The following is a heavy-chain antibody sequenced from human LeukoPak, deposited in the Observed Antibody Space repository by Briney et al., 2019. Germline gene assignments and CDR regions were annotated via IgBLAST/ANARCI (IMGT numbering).Heavy chain of an antibody. Sequence: PSETLSLTCAVYGGSFSGYYWSWIRQPPGKGLEWIGEINHSGSTNYNPSLKSRVTISVDTSKNQFSLKLSSVTAADTAVYYCARGLSVWGYSGYYSSGYFDYWGQGTLVTVSS. CDR3: ARGLSVWGYSGYYSSGYFDY. V-gene: IGHV4-34*01. D-gene: IGHD5-12*01. CDR2: INHSGST. CDR1: GGSFSGYY. J-gene: IGHJ4*02.